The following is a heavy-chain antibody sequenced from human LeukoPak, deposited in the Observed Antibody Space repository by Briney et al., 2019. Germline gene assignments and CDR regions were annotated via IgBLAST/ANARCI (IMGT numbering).Heavy chain of an antibody. CDR1: GYTFTSYG. CDR3: ARDRCSSTSCFFDY. CDR2: ISPYNGNT. D-gene: IGHD2-2*01. Sequence: ASVKVSRKASGYTFTSYGISWVRQAPGQGLEWMGWISPYNGNTNYAQKLQGRVTMTTDTSTSTAYMELRSLRSDDTAVYYCARDRCSSTSCFFDYWGQGTLVTVSS. V-gene: IGHV1-18*01. J-gene: IGHJ4*02.